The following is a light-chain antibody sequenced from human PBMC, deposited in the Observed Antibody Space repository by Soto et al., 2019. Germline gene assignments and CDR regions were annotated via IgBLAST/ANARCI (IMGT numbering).Light chain of an antibody. CDR1: QAIGSW. V-gene: IGKV1D-16*01. J-gene: IGKJ4*01. Sequence: DIPMTQSPSSLSASVGDRVTITCRASQAIGSWLAWYQQKPGKAPTSLIYDASNLQTEVPSRFSGSGSGTDFTLTISGLQPEDSATYYCQQYNSSPLTFGGGTMVEIK. CDR3: QQYNSSPLT. CDR2: DAS.